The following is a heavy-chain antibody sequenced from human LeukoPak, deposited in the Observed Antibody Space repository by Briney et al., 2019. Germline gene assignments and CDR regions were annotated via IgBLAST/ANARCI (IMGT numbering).Heavy chain of an antibody. CDR2: INHSGST. V-gene: IGHV4-34*01. CDR3: ARAAPRALDAFDI. Sequence: PSETLSLTCAVYGGSFSGYYWSWIRQPPGKGLEWIGEINHSGSTNYNPSLKSRVTISVDTSKNQFSLKLSSVTAADTAVYYCARAAPRALDAFDIWGQGTMVTVSS. CDR1: GGSFSGYY. D-gene: IGHD6-25*01. J-gene: IGHJ3*02.